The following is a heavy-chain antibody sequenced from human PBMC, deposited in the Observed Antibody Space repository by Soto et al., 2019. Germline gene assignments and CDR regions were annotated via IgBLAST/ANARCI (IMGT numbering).Heavy chain of an antibody. Sequence: EVQLVQSGAEVKKPGESLKISCKGSGYSFTSYWIGWVRQMPGKGLEWMGIIYPGDSDTRYSPSFQGQVTISADKSISTAYLQWSSLKASDTAIYYCARPKVTGWWYYGMDVWGQGTTVTVSS. J-gene: IGHJ6*02. CDR3: ARPKVTGWWYYGMDV. V-gene: IGHV5-51*03. D-gene: IGHD2-8*02. CDR2: IYPGDSDT. CDR1: GYSFTSYW.